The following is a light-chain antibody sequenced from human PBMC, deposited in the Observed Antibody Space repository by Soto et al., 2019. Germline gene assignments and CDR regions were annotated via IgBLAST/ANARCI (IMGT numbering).Light chain of an antibody. CDR1: QDIRIY. V-gene: IGKV1-16*02. CDR2: AAS. J-gene: IGKJ4*01. Sequence: DIQLTQSPSSLSASVGDTVTITCRASQDIRIYLAWFQQKPGKAPQSLIYAASSLQSGVPSKFSGSSSGTDFTLTINNLQPEDFATYYCQRYSRFPLTFGGGTKVEIK. CDR3: QRYSRFPLT.